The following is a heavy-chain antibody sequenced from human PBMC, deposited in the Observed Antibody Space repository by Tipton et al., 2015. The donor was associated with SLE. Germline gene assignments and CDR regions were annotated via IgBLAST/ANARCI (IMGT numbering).Heavy chain of an antibody. CDR2: INHAAVT. J-gene: IGHJ4*02. CDR3: ARSSGCCSGNSCSTALDH. CDR1: GGAFSGYY. V-gene: IGHV4-34*01. Sequence: TLSLTCAVYGGAFSGYYSTWVRQAPGKGPEWIGEINHAAVTDYNPSLKSRVKILVDTAKEQFSLKLSSVTAADTAVYYCARSSGCCSGNSCSTALDHWGLGTLVTVSS. D-gene: IGHD2-8*02.